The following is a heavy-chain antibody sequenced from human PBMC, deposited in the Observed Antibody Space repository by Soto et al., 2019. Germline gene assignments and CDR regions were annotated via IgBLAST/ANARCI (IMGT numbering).Heavy chain of an antibody. D-gene: IGHD4-17*01. CDR1: GFTFSSYS. V-gene: IGHV3-48*01. CDR2: ISNSNSTI. Sequence: EVQLVESGGGLVQPGGSLRLSCAASGFTFSSYSMNWVRQAPGKGLEWVSYISNSNSTIYYADSVKGRFTISRDNAKNSLDLPMNSLRAGDTAVYHRARVTTVVTPGYWGQGTLVTVSS. CDR3: ARVTTVVTPGY. J-gene: IGHJ4*02.